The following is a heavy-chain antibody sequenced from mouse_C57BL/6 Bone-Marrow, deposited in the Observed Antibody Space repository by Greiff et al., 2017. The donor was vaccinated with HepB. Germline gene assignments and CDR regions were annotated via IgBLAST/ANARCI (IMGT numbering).Heavy chain of an antibody. Sequence: QVQLKESGPGLVQPSQSLSITCTVSGFSLTSYGVHWVRQSPGKGLEWLGVIWSGGSTDYNAAFISRLSISKDNSKSQVFFKMNSLQADDTAIYYCARIRPPFAYWGQGTLVTVSA. V-gene: IGHV2-2*01. CDR1: GFSLTSYG. CDR3: ARIRPPFAY. CDR2: IWSGGST. J-gene: IGHJ3*01.